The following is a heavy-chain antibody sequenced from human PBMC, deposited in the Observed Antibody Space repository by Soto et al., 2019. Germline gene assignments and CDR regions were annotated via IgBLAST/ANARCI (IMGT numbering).Heavy chain of an antibody. Sequence: EPLSLTSNDAGGSISGAYWGWIRQSPGKGLEWLGYVYYTGSTNYSPSLRSRVSISVDTSKNEFCLRLSSVTAADTAVYFCARSVAVPGAHIDYWGQGTQVTVSS. V-gene: IGHV4-59*01. CDR2: VYYTGST. CDR1: GGSISGAY. CDR3: ARSVAVPGAHIDY. J-gene: IGHJ4*02. D-gene: IGHD6-19*01.